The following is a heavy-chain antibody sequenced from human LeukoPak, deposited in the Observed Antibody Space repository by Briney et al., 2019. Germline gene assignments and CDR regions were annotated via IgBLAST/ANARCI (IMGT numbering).Heavy chain of an antibody. CDR1: GFTFGSYS. V-gene: IGHV3-64*01. J-gene: IGHJ4*02. D-gene: IGHD5-12*01. CDR3: ARVNRGYDY. Sequence: GGSLRLSCVASGFTFGSYSMHWVRQAPGRGLEYVSAITGDGENTFYANSVMGRFTISRDNSKNTLYLQMGSLRPEDRAVYYCARVNRGYDYWGQGTLVTVSS. CDR2: ITGDGENT.